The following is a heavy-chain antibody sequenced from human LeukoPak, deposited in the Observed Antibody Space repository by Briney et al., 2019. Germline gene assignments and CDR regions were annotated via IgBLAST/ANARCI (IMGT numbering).Heavy chain of an antibody. CDR1: GGSFSGYY. CDR2: INHSGST. D-gene: IGHD3-10*01. J-gene: IGHJ4*02. V-gene: IGHV4-34*01. CDR3: ARGPQDYYGSGSYDY. Sequence: PSETLSLTCAVYGGSFSGYYWSWIRQPPGKGLEWVGEINHSGSTNYNPSLKSRVTISVDTSKNQFSLKLSSVTAADTAVYYCARGPQDYYGSGSYDYWGQGILVTVSS.